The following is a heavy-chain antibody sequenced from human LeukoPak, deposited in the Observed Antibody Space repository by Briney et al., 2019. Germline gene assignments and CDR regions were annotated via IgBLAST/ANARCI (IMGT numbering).Heavy chain of an antibody. CDR2: INHSGST. CDR3: ARGEITIFGVVIKSWFDP. Sequence: SETLSLTCAVYGGSFSGYYWSWIRQPPGKGLEWIGEINHSGSTNYNPSLKSRVTISVDTSKNQFSLKLSSVTAADTAVYYCARGEITIFGVVIKSWFDPWGQGTLVTVSS. CDR1: GGSFSGYY. V-gene: IGHV4-34*01. D-gene: IGHD3-3*01. J-gene: IGHJ5*02.